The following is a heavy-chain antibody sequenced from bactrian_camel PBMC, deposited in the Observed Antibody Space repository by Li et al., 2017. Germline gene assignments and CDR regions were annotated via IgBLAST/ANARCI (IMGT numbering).Heavy chain of an antibody. CDR2: ISWSGDVT. V-gene: IGHV3S40*01. J-gene: IGHJ6*01. Sequence: VQLVESGGDLVQPGGSLRLSCEASGFSLSNYDMSWVRQAPGKGLEWVSGISWSGDVTNYADSVKGRLTISRDNDKNTVYLQMNSLKPEDTAVYYCVRDLGTTGWYFDNWGQGTQVTVS. CDR1: GFSLSNYD. D-gene: IGHD5*01. CDR3: VRDLGTTGWYFDN.